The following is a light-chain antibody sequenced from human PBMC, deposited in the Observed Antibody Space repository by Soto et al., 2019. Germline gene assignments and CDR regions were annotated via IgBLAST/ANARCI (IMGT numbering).Light chain of an antibody. V-gene: IGKV3-20*01. Sequence: EIVLTQSPGTLSLSPGERATLSCRASQSVSNNYLGWYQQKPGQAPRLLVYGASRRATGIPDRFSGSGSGTDFTLTISRLEPEDFAVYYCQQYGSSPPRYTFGQGTKLEIK. CDR2: GAS. CDR3: QQYGSSPPRYT. J-gene: IGKJ2*01. CDR1: QSVSNNY.